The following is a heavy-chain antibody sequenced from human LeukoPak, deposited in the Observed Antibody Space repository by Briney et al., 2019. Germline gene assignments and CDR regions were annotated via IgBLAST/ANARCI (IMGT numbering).Heavy chain of an antibody. J-gene: IGHJ4*02. CDR2: IYTSGST. CDR3: ARAPQYDGSGYYDPYYFDY. D-gene: IGHD3-22*01. V-gene: IGHV4-4*07. CDR1: GGSISSYY. Sequence: PSETLSLTCTVSGGSISSYYWSWIRQPAGKGLEWIGRIYTSGSTNYNPSLKSRVTMSVDTSKNQFSLKLSSVTAADTAVYYCARAPQYDGSGYYDPYYFDYWGQGTLVTVSS.